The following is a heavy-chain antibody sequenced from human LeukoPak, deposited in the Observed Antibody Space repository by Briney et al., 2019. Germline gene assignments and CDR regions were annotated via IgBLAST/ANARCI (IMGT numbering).Heavy chain of an antibody. CDR3: ARDGDYGDYANDYYYYYGMDV. CDR2: ISAYNGNT. V-gene: IGHV1-18*01. CDR1: GYTFTSYG. D-gene: IGHD4-17*01. J-gene: IGHJ6*02. Sequence: GASVKVSFKASGYTFTSYGISWVRQAPGQGLEWMGWISAYNGNTNYAQKLQGRVTMTTDTSTSTAYMELRSLRSDDTAVYYCARDGDYGDYANDYYYYYGMDVWAKGPRSPSP.